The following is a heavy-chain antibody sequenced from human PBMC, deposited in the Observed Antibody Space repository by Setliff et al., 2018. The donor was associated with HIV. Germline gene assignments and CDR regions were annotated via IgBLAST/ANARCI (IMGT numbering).Heavy chain of an antibody. Sequence: SETLSLTCTVSDGSISSRSYYWGWIRQPPGKGLEWIGSIYYSGSTDYNPSLKSRVTISVDTSKNQFSLKLSSVTAADTAVYYCARDHDYYDSSKSWGFDYWGQGTLVTVSS. V-gene: IGHV4-39*07. CDR2: IYYSGST. CDR3: ARDHDYYDSSKSWGFDY. J-gene: IGHJ4*02. CDR1: DGSISSRSYY. D-gene: IGHD3-22*01.